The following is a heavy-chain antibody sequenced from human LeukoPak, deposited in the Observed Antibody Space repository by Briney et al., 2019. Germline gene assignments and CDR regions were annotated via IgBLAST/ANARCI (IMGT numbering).Heavy chain of an antibody. CDR3: ARNLAGHFGGFYFDD. Sequence: KPSETLSLTCTVSGGSISSYYWSWIRQPPGKGLEWIGYIHYSGSTHYNPSLKSRVTISVDTSKNQFSLKLSSVTAADTAVYYCARNLAGHFGGFYFDDWGQGTLVTLSS. D-gene: IGHD2-21*01. CDR1: GGSISSYY. CDR2: IHYSGST. J-gene: IGHJ4*02. V-gene: IGHV4-59*12.